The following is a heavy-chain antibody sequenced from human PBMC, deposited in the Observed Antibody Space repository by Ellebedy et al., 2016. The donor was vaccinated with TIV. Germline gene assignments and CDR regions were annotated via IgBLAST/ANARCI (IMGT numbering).Heavy chain of an antibody. J-gene: IGHJ4*02. CDR2: IFPLDSDT. V-gene: IGHV5-51*01. Sequence: GESLKISRKASGYNFATYWIGWLRQTPGKGLEWMGIIFPLDSDTRYSPSFQGQVTISADRTLNTAYLQWSSLRASDTAMYYCARSLAGYGYIDSWGQGTLVNVSS. CDR1: GYNFATYW. CDR3: ARSLAGYGYIDS. D-gene: IGHD5-12*01.